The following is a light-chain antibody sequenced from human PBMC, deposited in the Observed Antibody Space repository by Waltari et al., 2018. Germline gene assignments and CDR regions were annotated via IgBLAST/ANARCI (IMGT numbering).Light chain of an antibody. Sequence: DIQLTKSPSSLSASVAARVTITCRASKGIINYLAWYHQKPGKVPKLLIYAASTVQSGVPSRFSGSGSGTDFTLTISSLQPEDVAIYYCQRYNSAPFVFGPGTKVDIK. CDR1: KGIINY. CDR2: AAS. V-gene: IGKV1-27*01. J-gene: IGKJ3*01. CDR3: QRYNSAPFV.